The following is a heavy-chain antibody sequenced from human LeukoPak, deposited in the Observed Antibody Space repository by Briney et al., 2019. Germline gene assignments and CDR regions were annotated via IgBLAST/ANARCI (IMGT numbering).Heavy chain of an antibody. CDR2: TKQGGSEK. Sequence: GGSLRLSCAASGFTFRSYWMSWVRQAPGKGLEWVANTKQGGSEKYYVDSVKGRFTISRDNARNSLYLQMNSLRVEDTAVYYCARGAYYYNSGDAFDVWGQGTMVTVSS. D-gene: IGHD3-10*01. CDR1: GFTFRSYW. CDR3: ARGAYYYNSGDAFDV. J-gene: IGHJ3*01. V-gene: IGHV3-7*01.